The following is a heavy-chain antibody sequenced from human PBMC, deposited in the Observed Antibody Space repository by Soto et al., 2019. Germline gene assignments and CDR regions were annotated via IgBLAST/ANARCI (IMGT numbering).Heavy chain of an antibody. J-gene: IGHJ4*02. CDR2: IWYDGRNE. Sequence: QLVESGGGVVQPGRSLRLSCAASGFTFSSYGMHWVRQAPGKGLEWVAGIWYDGRNEYYADSVKGRFTISRDNSKNTLYLQMISLRAEDTAVYYCVRDWLYHSAVHCWGEGRLGTVS. D-gene: IGHD6-19*01. CDR1: GFTFSSYG. CDR3: VRDWLYHSAVHC. V-gene: IGHV3-33*01.